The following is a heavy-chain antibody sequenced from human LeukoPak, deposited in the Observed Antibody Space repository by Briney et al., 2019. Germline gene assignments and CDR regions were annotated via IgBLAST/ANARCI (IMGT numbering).Heavy chain of an antibody. D-gene: IGHD2-2*01. CDR2: ISSTSSII. J-gene: IGHJ4*02. CDR3: ARNLPAADY. Sequence: GGSLRLSCAASGFTFRSYWMSWVRQAPGKGLEWISYISSTSSIIYYADSVKGRFTVSRDNAKNSLYLQMSSLRAEDTAVYYCARNLPAADYWGQGTLVTVSS. CDR1: GFTFRSYW. V-gene: IGHV3-48*04.